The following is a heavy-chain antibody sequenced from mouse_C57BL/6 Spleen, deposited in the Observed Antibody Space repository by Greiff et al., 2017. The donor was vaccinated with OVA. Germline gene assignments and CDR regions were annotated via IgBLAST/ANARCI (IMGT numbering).Heavy chain of an antibody. J-gene: IGHJ2*01. CDR1: GFTFTDYY. V-gene: IGHV7-3*01. D-gene: IGHD4-1*01. CDR3: ARSLGGYFGY. CDR2: IRNKANGYTT. Sequence: EVKLMESGGGLVQPGGSLSLSCAASGFTFTDYYMSWVRQPPGKALEWLGFIRNKANGYTTEYSASVKGRFTIYRDNSESILYLQMNALRAEDSDTYYCARSLGGYFGYGGQGTTLTVSS.